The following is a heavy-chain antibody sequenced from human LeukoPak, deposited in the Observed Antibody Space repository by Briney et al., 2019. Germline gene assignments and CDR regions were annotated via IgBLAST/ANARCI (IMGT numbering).Heavy chain of an antibody. CDR1: GFTFSSYE. CDR3: ARVPLTPTGWQQLVPDNWFDP. Sequence: GGSLRLSCAASGFTFSSYEMNWVRQAPGKGLEWVSYISSSGRTIYYADSVKGRFTISRDNAKNSLYLQMNSLRAEDTAVYYCARVPLTPTGWQQLVPDNWFDPWGQGTLVTVSS. D-gene: IGHD6-13*01. V-gene: IGHV3-48*03. CDR2: ISSSGRTI. J-gene: IGHJ5*02.